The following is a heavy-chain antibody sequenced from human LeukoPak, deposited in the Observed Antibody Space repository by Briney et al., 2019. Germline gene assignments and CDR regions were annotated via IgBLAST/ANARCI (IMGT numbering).Heavy chain of an antibody. CDR2: FDPEDGET. J-gene: IGHJ4*02. D-gene: IGHD3-22*01. Sequence: ASVKAACQVCGFSIHELSLHGVRQAPGNGLEWRGGFDPEDGETIYAQKFQGRVTMTEDTSTDTAYMEPSRLRSEDTAVYYCATDLLYDSSAQRGYWGQGTLVTVSS. V-gene: IGHV1-24*01. CDR1: GFSIHELS. CDR3: ATDLLYDSSAQRGY.